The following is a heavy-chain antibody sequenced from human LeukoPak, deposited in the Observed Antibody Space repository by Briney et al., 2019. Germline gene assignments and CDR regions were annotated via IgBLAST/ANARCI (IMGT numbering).Heavy chain of an antibody. CDR2: INPKSGGT. D-gene: IGHD3-16*01. V-gene: IGHV1-2*02. CDR3: VPSAGDYYFDY. J-gene: IGHJ4*02. Sequence: ASGKVSCKASGYTFSGYYMHAVRHARGQGLEGMGWINPKSGGTHYAQKFQGRVTMTRDTSMSTVYMELSRLRSDDTAMYFCVPSAGDYYFDYWGQGTLVTVSS. CDR1: GYTFSGYY.